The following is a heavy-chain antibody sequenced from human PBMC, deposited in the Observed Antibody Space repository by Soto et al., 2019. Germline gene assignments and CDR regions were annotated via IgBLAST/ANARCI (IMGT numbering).Heavy chain of an antibody. Sequence: QVQLVQSGAEVKKPGSSVKVSCKASGGTFSSYAISWVRQAPGQGLEWMGGIIPIFGTANYAQKFQGRVTITADESTSSAYMELSSLRSEDTAVYYCARGRYSSCWCIPDAFDIWGQGTMVTVSS. CDR2: IIPIFGTA. V-gene: IGHV1-69*01. CDR3: ARGRYSSCWCIPDAFDI. D-gene: IGHD6-19*01. CDR1: GGTFSSYA. J-gene: IGHJ3*02.